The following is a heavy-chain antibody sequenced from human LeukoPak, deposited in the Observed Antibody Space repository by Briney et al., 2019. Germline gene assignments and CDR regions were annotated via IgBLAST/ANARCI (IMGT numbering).Heavy chain of an antibody. CDR3: ATVGSGYDHPYYFDY. CDR2: IYYSGST. J-gene: IGHJ4*02. V-gene: IGHV4-30-4*01. Sequence: SETLSLTCTVSGGSISSGEYYWSWIRQPPGKGLEWIGYIYYSGSTYYNPSLKSRVTRSVDTSKNQFSLKLSSVTAADTAVYYCATVGSGYDHPYYFDYWDQGTLVTVSS. D-gene: IGHD5-12*01. CDR1: GGSISSGEYY.